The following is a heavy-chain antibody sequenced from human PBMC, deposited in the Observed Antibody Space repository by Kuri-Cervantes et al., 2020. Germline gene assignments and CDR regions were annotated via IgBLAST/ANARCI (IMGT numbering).Heavy chain of an antibody. V-gene: IGHV4-38-2*01. CDR3: ARLYSSGWYGGYYFDY. CDR1: GYSISSGYY. D-gene: IGHD6-19*01. CDR2: IYHSGST. J-gene: IGHJ4*02. Sequence: SQTLSLTCAVSGYSISSGYYWGWIRQPPGKGLEWIGSIYHSGSTNYNPSLKSRVTISVDTSKNQFSLKLSSVTAADTAVYYCARLYSSGWYGGYYFDYWGQGTLVTVSS.